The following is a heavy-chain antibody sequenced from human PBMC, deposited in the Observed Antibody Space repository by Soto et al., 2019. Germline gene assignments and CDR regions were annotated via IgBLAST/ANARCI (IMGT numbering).Heavy chain of an antibody. CDR2: IYHSGST. CDR3: ARESVNRYSGYDFDAFDI. J-gene: IGHJ3*02. CDR1: SGSISSSNW. Sequence: QVQLQESGPGLVKPSGTLSLTCAVSSGSISSSNWWSWVRQPPGKGLEWIGEIYHSGSTNYNPSLNSRVTISVDKSKNQFSLKLSSVTAADTAVYYCARESVNRYSGYDFDAFDIWGQGTMVTVSS. D-gene: IGHD5-12*01. V-gene: IGHV4-4*02.